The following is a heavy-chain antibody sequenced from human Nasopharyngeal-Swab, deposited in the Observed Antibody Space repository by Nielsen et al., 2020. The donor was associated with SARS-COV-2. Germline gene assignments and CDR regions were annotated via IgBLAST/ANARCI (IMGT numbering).Heavy chain of an antibody. Sequence: GESLKISCAASGFTFSSYSMNWVRQAPGKGLEWVSSISSSSSYIYYADSVKGRFTISRDNAKNSLYLQMNSLRAEDTAVYYCATELVVAAGGSYYYYGMHVWGQGTTVTVSS. J-gene: IGHJ6*02. CDR3: ATELVVAAGGSYYYYGMHV. D-gene: IGHD2-15*01. V-gene: IGHV3-21*04. CDR2: ISSSSSYI. CDR1: GFTFSSYS.